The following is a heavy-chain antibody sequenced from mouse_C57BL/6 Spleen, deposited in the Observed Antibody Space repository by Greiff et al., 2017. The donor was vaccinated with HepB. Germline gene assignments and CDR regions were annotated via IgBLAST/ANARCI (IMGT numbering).Heavy chain of an antibody. CDR2: IYPGDGDT. CDR3: AREGTTVVATDY. CDR1: GYAFSSYW. V-gene: IGHV1-80*01. D-gene: IGHD1-1*01. J-gene: IGHJ2*01. Sequence: VQLVESGAELVKPGASVKISCKASGYAFSSYWMNWVKQRPGKGLEWIGQIYPGDGDTDYNGKFKGKATLTADKSSSTAYMQLSSLTSEDSAVYFCAREGTTVVATDYWGQGTTLTVSS.